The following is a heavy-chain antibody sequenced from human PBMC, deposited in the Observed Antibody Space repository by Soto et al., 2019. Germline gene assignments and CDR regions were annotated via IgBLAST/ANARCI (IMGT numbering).Heavy chain of an antibody. CDR3: ATGGWLRHNDN. CDR1: RLTFSSHG. J-gene: IGHJ4*02. CDR2: ISGSGTST. D-gene: IGHD5-12*01. V-gene: IGHV3-23*01. Sequence: EVQLLESGGGLVQPGGSPRLSCAASRLTFSSHGMSWVRQAPGKGLEWVSNISGSGTSTYYTDSVRGRFTISRDNSKNTLYLEMNSLRADDTAVYYCATGGWLRHNDNWGQGTLVTVSS.